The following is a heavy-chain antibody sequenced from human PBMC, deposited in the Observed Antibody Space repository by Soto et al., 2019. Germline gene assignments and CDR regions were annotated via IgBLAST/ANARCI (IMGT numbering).Heavy chain of an antibody. CDR1: WFPHQNRGVG. D-gene: IGHD3-22*01. Sequence: FGAKPGSPPHSLPMACSFPWFPHQNRGVGGGWVRQPPGKALEWLALIYWDDDKRYSPSLKSRLAITKDTSKNQVVLTMTNMDPVDTATYYCAHNADYHTSAHYQNWGQGTLVTVS. V-gene: IGHV2-5*02. J-gene: IGHJ4*02. CDR3: AHNADYHTSAHYQN. CDR2: IYWDDDK.